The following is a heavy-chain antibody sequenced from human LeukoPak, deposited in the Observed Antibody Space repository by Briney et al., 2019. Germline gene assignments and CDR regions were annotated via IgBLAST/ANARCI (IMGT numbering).Heavy chain of an antibody. J-gene: IGHJ5*02. CDR1: GYTFTGYY. Sequence: ASVKVSCKASGYTFTGYYMHWVRQAPGQGLEWMGWINPNSGGTNYAQKFQGRVTITADESTSTAYMELSSLRSEDTAVYYCARRIAAAGTQVANWFDPWGQGTLVTVSS. CDR2: INPNSGGT. V-gene: IGHV1-2*02. CDR3: ARRIAAAGTQVANWFDP. D-gene: IGHD6-13*01.